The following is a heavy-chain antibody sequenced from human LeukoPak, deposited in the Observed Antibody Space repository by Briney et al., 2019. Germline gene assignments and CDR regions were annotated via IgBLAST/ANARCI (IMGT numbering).Heavy chain of an antibody. Sequence: ASVKVSCKASGYTFIAYYIHWVRQAPGQVLEWMGLINPDGGNTNYAQNFQGRVTLTRDTSTSTVYMELSSLRSEDTAIYYCARIRDDYNDAYDLWGQGTVVTVPS. J-gene: IGHJ3*01. CDR2: INPDGGNT. CDR3: ARIRDDYNDAYDL. D-gene: IGHD5-24*01. V-gene: IGHV1-46*01. CDR1: GYTFIAYY.